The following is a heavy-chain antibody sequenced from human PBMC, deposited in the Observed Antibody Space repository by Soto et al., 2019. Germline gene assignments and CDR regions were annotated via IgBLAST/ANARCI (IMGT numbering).Heavy chain of an antibody. CDR3: AREDSNYGIYYYGMDV. J-gene: IGHJ6*02. D-gene: IGHD4-4*01. CDR1: GYTFTGYY. V-gene: IGHV1-2*02. CDR2: INPNSGGT. Sequence: ASVKVSCKASGYTFTGYYMHWVRQAPGQGLEWMGWINPNSGGTNYAQKFQGRVTMTRDTSISTAYMELSRLRSDDTAVYYCAREDSNYGIYYYGMDVWGQGTTVTVSS.